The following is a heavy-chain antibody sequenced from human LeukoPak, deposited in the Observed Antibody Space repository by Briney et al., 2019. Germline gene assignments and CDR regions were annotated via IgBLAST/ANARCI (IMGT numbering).Heavy chain of an antibody. Sequence: SETLSLTCAVSGGSISSGDYYWAWIRQPPGKGQQWVGSIYYSGTTYYNPFLKSRLTISRDTSKNQFSLNLNSVTTADTAVYYCARHASGWYTDWGQGPWSPSPQ. CDR1: GGSISSGDYY. D-gene: IGHD6-19*01. J-gene: IGHJ1*01. V-gene: IGHV4-39*01. CDR2: IYYSGTT. CDR3: ARHASGWYTD.